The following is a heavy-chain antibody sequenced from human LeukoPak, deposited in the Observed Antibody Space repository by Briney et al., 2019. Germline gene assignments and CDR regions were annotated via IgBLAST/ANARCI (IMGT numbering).Heavy chain of an antibody. D-gene: IGHD5-12*01. CDR1: GGSFSTYY. J-gene: IGHJ4*02. V-gene: IGHV4-34*01. CDR2: INHSGST. Sequence: PSETLSLSCAVYGGSFSTYYWSWIRQPPGKGLEWIGEINHSGSTNNNPSLKSRVTISVDMSKNQFSLKLSSVTAADTAVYYCARDGLVATGDDYWGQGTLVTVSS. CDR3: ARDGLVATGDDY.